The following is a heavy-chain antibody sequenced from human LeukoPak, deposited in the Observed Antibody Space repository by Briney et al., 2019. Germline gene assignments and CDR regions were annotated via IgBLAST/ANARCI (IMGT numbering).Heavy chain of an antibody. J-gene: IGHJ4*02. D-gene: IGHD6-19*01. CDR1: GGTFSSYA. Sequence: SVKVSCKASGGTFSSYAISWVRQAPGQGLEWMGGIIPIFGTANYAQKFQGRVTITADESTSTAYMELSSLRSEDTAVYYCASGPLSSGWSKVWGQGTLVTVSS. CDR3: ASGPLSSGWSKV. CDR2: IIPIFGTA. V-gene: IGHV1-69*01.